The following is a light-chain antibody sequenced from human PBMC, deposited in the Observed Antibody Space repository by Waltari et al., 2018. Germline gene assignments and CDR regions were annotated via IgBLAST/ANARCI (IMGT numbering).Light chain of an antibody. V-gene: IGKV2-28*01. CDR1: QSILHSSGNTF. J-gene: IGKJ1*01. CDR2: LVS. Sequence: DIVMTQSPLSLSVTPGEPASTSCRSRQSILHSSGNTFLDWYLQKQGQSPQLLIYLVSNRASGVPDRFSGSGSGTDFTLKISRVEAEDVGVYFCMQARQTPWTFGQGTKVEIK. CDR3: MQARQTPWT.